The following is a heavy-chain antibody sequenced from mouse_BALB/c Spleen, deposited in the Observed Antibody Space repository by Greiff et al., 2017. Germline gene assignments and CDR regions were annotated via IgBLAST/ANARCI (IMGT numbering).Heavy chain of an antibody. CDR1: GYTFTSYW. CDR3: TRLTGDYDVDY. V-gene: IGHV1S127*01. J-gene: IGHJ2*01. D-gene: IGHD2-4*01. CDR2: IDPSDSYT. Sequence: VQLQQPGAELVKPGASVKMSCKASGYTFTSYWMHWVKQRPGQGLEWIGVIDPSDSYTSYNQKFKGKATLTVDTSSSTAYMQLSSLTSEDSAVYYCTRLTGDYDVDYWGQGTTLTVSS.